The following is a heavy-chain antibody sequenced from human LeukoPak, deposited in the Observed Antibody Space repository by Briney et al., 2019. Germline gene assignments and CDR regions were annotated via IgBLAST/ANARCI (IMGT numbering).Heavy chain of an antibody. CDR2: IYPVDSDT. CDR3: ARRVGVSGSFDY. CDR1: GYSFTSYW. Sequence: GESLKISCKGSGYSFTSYWIGWVRQMPGKGLEWMGIIYPVDSDTRYSPSFPEQVTISADKSISTAYLQWSSLKASDTAMYCCARRVGVSGSFDYWGQGTLVTVSS. D-gene: IGHD3-10*01. J-gene: IGHJ4*02. V-gene: IGHV5-51*01.